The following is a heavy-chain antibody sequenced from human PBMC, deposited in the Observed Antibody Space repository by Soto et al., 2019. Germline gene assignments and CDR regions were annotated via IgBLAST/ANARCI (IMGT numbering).Heavy chain of an antibody. V-gene: IGHV4-31*03. Sequence: QVQLQESGPGLVKPSQTLSLTCTVSGGSISSGGYYWSWIRQHPGKGLEWIGYIYYSGSTYYNPSLKSRVTISVDTSKNQFSLKLSSVTAADTAVYYCARASVWFGELLHYFDYWGQGTLVTVSS. D-gene: IGHD3-10*01. CDR1: GGSISSGGYY. J-gene: IGHJ4*02. CDR2: IYYSGST. CDR3: ARASVWFGELLHYFDY.